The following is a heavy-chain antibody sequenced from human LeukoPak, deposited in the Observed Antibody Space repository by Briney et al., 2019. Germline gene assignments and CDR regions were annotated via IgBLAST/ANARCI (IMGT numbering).Heavy chain of an antibody. CDR1: GGSISSYY. Sequence: SETLSLTCTVSGGSISSYYWSWIRQPPGKGPEWIGYIYYSGSTGYNPSLKSRVTISVDTSKNQISLKLDSVTAADTAVYYCARHDVAGATTDYFQHWGQGTLVTVSS. D-gene: IGHD1-26*01. J-gene: IGHJ1*01. CDR3: ARHDVAGATTDYFQH. V-gene: IGHV4-59*08. CDR2: IYYSGST.